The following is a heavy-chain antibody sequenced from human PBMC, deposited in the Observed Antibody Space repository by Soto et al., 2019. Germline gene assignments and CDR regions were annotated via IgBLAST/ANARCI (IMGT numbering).Heavy chain of an antibody. CDR1: GYTFINYH. CDR2: INTYNGMT. D-gene: IGHD4-4*01. V-gene: IGHV1-18*01. CDR3: AKSPRGERATD. J-gene: IGHJ4*02. Sequence: QVQLVQSGGEVKKPGASVTVSCKASGYTFINYHITWVRQAPGQGLEWMAWINTYNGMTDYAQKFQGRVTMTRDTSTSTAYMELRTLRSDDTAVYFWAKSPRGERATDWGQGTLVTVSS.